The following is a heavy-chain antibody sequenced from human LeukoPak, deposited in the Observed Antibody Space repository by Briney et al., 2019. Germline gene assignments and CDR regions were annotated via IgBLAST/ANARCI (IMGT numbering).Heavy chain of an antibody. CDR1: GFTVSSNS. D-gene: IGHD2-8*01. J-gene: IGHJ6*03. CDR3: ARDLMMEGRYFYHYMDV. CDR2: IYTTGNT. V-gene: IGHV3-53*01. Sequence: GGSLRLSCTVSGFTVSSNSMSWVRQAPGKGLEWVSFIYTTGNTHNSDSVKGRFTISRDSSKNTLYLQMNSLRAEDTALYYCARDLMMEGRYFYHYMDVWGKGTTVTVSS.